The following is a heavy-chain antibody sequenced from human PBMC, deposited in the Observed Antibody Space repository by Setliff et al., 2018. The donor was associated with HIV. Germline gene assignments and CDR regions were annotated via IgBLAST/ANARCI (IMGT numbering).Heavy chain of an antibody. CDR3: ARVNSGGYNYKSFFDY. CDR2: ISSSSTYT. D-gene: IGHD5-12*01. Sequence: GGSLRLSCTASGFTFSDYYMSWIRQAPGKGLEWVSYISSSSTYTNYLDSVKGRFTISRDNAKNSLYLQMNSLRAEDTAVYYCARVNSGGYNYKSFFDYWGQGTLVTVSS. J-gene: IGHJ4*02. CDR1: GFTFSDYY. V-gene: IGHV3-11*05.